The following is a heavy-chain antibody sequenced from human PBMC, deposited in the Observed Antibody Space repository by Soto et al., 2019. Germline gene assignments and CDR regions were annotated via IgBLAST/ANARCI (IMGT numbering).Heavy chain of an antibody. CDR2: ISGSGDST. J-gene: IGHJ4*02. CDR3: ARRGSGSYYDY. CDR1: GFTFSSYA. Sequence: EVQLLESGGGLVQPGGSLRLSCAASGFTFSSYAMRWVRQAPGKGLEWVSAISGSGDSTYYADSVKGRFTVSRDNSKNTLYRQMNSVRAEDTAVYYCARRGSGSYYDYWGQGTLVTVSS. V-gene: IGHV3-23*01. D-gene: IGHD1-26*01.